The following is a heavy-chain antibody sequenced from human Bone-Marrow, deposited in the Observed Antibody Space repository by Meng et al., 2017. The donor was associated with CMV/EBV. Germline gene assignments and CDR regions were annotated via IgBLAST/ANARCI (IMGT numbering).Heavy chain of an antibody. D-gene: IGHD1-26*01. CDR1: GFTFSSYS. CDR3: GTERLGGATALDY. V-gene: IGHV3-21*01. Sequence: GGSLRLSCAASGFTFSSYSMNWVRQAPGKGLEWVSSISSSSSYIYYADSVKGRFTISRDNAKNSLYLQMNSLRAEDTAVYYCGTERLGGATALDYWGQGTLVTVSS. J-gene: IGHJ4*02. CDR2: ISSSSSYI.